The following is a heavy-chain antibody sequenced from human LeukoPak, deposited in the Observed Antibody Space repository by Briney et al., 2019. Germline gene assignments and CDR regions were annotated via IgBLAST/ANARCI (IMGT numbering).Heavy chain of an antibody. D-gene: IGHD6-13*01. V-gene: IGHV4-59*01. CDR2: IYYSGST. CDR3: ARGVAAAVGAFDI. Sequence: PSETLSLTCTVSGGSISSYYWNWIRQPPGKGLEWIGYIYYSGSTNYNPSLKSRVTISVDTSKNQFSLKLSSVTAADTAVYYCARGVAAAVGAFDIWGQGTMVTVSS. CDR1: GGSISSYY. J-gene: IGHJ3*02.